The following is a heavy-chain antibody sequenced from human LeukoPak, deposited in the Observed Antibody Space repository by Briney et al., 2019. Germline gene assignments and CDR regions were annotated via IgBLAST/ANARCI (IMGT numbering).Heavy chain of an antibody. CDR3: ARAVYYYGSGSKSPVYYFDY. V-gene: IGHV4-59*12. CDR1: GGSISGYY. CDR2: IYYSGST. D-gene: IGHD3-10*01. Sequence: PSETLSLTCTVSGGSISGYYWSWIRQPPRKGLEWIGYIYYSGSTNYNPSLESRVTISVDTSKNQFSPKLSSVTAADTAVYYCARAVYYYGSGSKSPVYYFDYWGQGTLVTVSS. J-gene: IGHJ4*02.